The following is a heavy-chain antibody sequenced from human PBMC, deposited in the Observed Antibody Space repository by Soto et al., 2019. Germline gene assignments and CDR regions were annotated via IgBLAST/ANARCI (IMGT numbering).Heavy chain of an antibody. CDR2: IIPIFGTA. J-gene: IGHJ4*02. CDR3: ARGGVASPGEYY. Sequence: SVKVSCKASGGTFSSYAISWVRQAPGQGLEWMGGIIPIFGTANYAQKFQGRVTITADESTSTAYMELSSLRSEDTAVYYCARGGVASPGEYYWGQGTLVTVSS. D-gene: IGHD3-16*01. CDR1: GGTFSSYA. V-gene: IGHV1-69*13.